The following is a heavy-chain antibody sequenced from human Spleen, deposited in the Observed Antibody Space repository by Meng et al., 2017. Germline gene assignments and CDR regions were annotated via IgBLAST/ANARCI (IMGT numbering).Heavy chain of an antibody. CDR3: AKRPANWGFSDC. Sequence: GGYLRLSCAASGFTLTTHPMKWVRQAPGKGLEWVSTISGTAANTYYADSVKGRFTISRDDSKNTLYLQMNSLKVEDTAVYYCAKRPANWGFSDCWGQGTLVTVSS. CDR2: ISGTAANT. CDR1: GFTLTTHP. D-gene: IGHD7-27*01. J-gene: IGHJ4*02. V-gene: IGHV3-23*01.